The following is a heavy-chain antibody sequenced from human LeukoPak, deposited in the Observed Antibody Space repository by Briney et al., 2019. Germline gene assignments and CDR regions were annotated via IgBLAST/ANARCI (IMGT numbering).Heavy chain of an antibody. V-gene: IGHV3-48*01. CDR3: ARVVVGYSSGWYLDY. CDR2: ISESSDTI. J-gene: IGHJ4*02. CDR1: GFTFNTYS. D-gene: IGHD6-19*01. Sequence: PGGSLRLSCAASGFTFNTYSMNWVRQAPGKGLEWISYISESSDTIYYADSVKGRFTISRDNAKNSLYLQMNSLRAEDTAVYYCARVVVGYSSGWYLDYWGQGTLVTVSS.